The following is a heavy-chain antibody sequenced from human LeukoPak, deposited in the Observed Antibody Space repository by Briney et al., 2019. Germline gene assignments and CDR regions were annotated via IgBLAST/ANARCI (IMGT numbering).Heavy chain of an antibody. Sequence: ASVKVSCKASGYTFTSYYMHWVRQAPGQGLEWMGIINPSGGSTSYAQKFQGRVTMTTDTSTSTAYMELRSLRSDDTAVYYCARNKKPDYYYGMDVWGQGTTVTVSS. CDR3: ARNKKPDYYYGMDV. CDR2: INPSGGST. CDR1: GYTFTSYY. J-gene: IGHJ6*02. V-gene: IGHV1-46*01.